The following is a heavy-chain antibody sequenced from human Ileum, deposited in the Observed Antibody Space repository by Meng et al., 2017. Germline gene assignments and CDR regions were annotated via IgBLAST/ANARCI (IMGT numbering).Heavy chain of an antibody. CDR3: GRGRASFYFDF. J-gene: IGHJ4*01. CDR2: IHAGSGDT. V-gene: IGHV1-3*01. Sequence: QVQFVRSGAEVKKPGASLRISCKASGFTFSNYAIYWVRQAPGQSLEWLGWIHAGSGDTKFSQTFQGRLTFDRDTSADTVYMELSSLTSGDRAVYYCGRGRASFYFDFLGQGTLVTVSS. D-gene: IGHD6-6*01. CDR1: GFTFSNYA.